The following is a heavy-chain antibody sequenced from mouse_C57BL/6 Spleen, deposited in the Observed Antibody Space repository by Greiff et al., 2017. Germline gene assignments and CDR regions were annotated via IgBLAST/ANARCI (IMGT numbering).Heavy chain of an antibody. D-gene: IGHD2-3*01. CDR2: IHPNSGST. V-gene: IGHV1-64*01. J-gene: IGHJ4*01. CDR3: ASYDDDLYAMDY. Sequence: VQLQQPGAELVKPGASVQLSCKASGYTFTSYWMHWVKQRPGKGLEWIGMIHPNSGSTNYNEKFKSKATLTVYKSSSTAYMQLSSRTSEDSAVYYCASYDDDLYAMDYWGQGTSGTVSS. CDR1: GYTFTSYW.